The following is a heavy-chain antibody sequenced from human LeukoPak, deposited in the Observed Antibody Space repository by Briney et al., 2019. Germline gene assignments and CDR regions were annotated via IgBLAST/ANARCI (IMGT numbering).Heavy chain of an antibody. V-gene: IGHV4-59*01. CDR1: GGSISSYY. D-gene: IGHD3-10*01. J-gene: IGHJ3*02. CDR2: IYYSGST. Sequence: SETLSLTCTVSGGSISSYYWSWIRQPPGKGLEWIGYIYYSGSTNYNPSLKGRVTISVDTSKNQFSLKLSSVTAADTAVYYCARDLTMVRGAEGPIWGQGTMVTVSS. CDR3: ARDLTMVRGAEGPI.